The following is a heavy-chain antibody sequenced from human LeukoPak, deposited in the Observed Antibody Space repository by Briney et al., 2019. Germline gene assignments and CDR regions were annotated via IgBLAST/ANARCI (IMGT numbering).Heavy chain of an antibody. D-gene: IGHD1-1*01. Sequence: SETPSLTCTVSGGSISSSSYHWGWIRQPPGKGLEWIGSIYYSGSTYYNPSLKSRVTISVDTSKNQFSLKLSSVTAADTAVYYCAKDLSEKYTFDYWGQGTLVTVSS. CDR3: AKDLSEKYTFDY. V-gene: IGHV4-39*05. J-gene: IGHJ4*02. CDR2: IYYSGST. CDR1: GGSISSSSYH.